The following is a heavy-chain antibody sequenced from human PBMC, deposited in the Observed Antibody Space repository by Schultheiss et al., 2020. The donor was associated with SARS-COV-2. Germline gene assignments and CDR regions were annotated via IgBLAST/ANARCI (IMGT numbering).Heavy chain of an antibody. Sequence: SLRLSCAASGFTFDDYAMHWVRQAPGKGLEWVSGISWNSGSIGYADSVKGRFTISRDNSKNTLYLQMNSLRAEDTAVYYCARDLTGGGDAFDIWGQGTMVTVSS. J-gene: IGHJ3*02. V-gene: IGHV3-9*01. CDR2: ISWNSGSI. CDR3: ARDLTGGGDAFDI. D-gene: IGHD2-15*01. CDR1: GFTFDDYA.